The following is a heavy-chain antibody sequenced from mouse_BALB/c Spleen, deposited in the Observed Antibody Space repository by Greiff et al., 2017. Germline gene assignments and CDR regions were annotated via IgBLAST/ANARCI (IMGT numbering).Heavy chain of an antibody. CDR3: ASYGNYYFDY. V-gene: IGHV3-2*02. Sequence: EVHLVESGPGLVKPSQSLSLTCTVTGYSITSDYAWNWIRQFPGNKLEWMGYISYSGSTSYNPSLKSRISITRDTSKNQFFLQLNSVTTEDTATYYCASYGNYYFDYWGQGTTLTVSS. D-gene: IGHD2-1*01. J-gene: IGHJ2*01. CDR2: ISYSGST. CDR1: GYSITSDYA.